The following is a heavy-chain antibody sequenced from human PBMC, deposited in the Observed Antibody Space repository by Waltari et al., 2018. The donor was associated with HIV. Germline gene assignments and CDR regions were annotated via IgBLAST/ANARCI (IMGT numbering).Heavy chain of an antibody. CDR1: GFTFSSYG. J-gene: IGHJ1*01. CDR3: AKPGWDYYTNAGYEYFQH. CDR2: ISYDGSNK. Sequence: QVQLVESGGGVVQPGRSLRLSCAASGFTFSSYGMHWVGQAPAQGLEWVAVISYDGSNKYYADSVKGRFTISRDNSKNTLYLQMNSLRAEDTAVYYCAKPGWDYYTNAGYEYFQHWGQGTLVTVSS. V-gene: IGHV3-30*18. D-gene: IGHD3-10*01.